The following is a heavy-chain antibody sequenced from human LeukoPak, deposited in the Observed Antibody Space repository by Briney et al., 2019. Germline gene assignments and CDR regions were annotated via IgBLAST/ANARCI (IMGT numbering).Heavy chain of an antibody. J-gene: IGHJ4*02. V-gene: IGHV3-33*01. D-gene: IGHD5-12*01. Sequence: VRCLRLSCAAPVSTFSGYGTYSVCQGPRKGLEWGAVICFDGRNKYYADSVKGRFTISRDNSKNTLYLQMNSLRAEDTAVYYCATISPSGYGGRSTHNAKLADYWGQGTLVTVSS. CDR2: ICFDGRNK. CDR3: ATISPSGYGGRSTHNAKLADY. CDR1: VSTFSGYG.